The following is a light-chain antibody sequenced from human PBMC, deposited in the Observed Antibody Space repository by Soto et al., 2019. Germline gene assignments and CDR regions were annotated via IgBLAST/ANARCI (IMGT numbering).Light chain of an antibody. CDR1: SSDVGGYNY. Sequence: QSALTQPASVSGSPGQSITISCTGTSSDVGGYNYVSWYQQHPGKAPELMIYDVSNRPSGVYNRFSGSKSGNTASLTISGLQAEDEADYYCSSYTSSSTLYVFGTGTKLTVL. V-gene: IGLV2-14*01. J-gene: IGLJ1*01. CDR2: DVS. CDR3: SSYTSSSTLYV.